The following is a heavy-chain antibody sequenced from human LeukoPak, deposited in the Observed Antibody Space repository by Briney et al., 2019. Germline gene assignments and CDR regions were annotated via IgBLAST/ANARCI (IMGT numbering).Heavy chain of an antibody. CDR3: AKGGYCSSTSCYVGWFDP. CDR2: ISGGGGST. V-gene: IGHV3-23*01. D-gene: IGHD2-2*01. CDR1: GFTFSSYV. J-gene: IGHJ5*02. Sequence: GGSLRLSCAASGFTFSSYVMNWVRQAPGKGLEWVSVISGGGGSTYYADSVKGRFTISRDNSKDTLFLRMNSLRAEDTAVYYCAKGGYCSSTSCYVGWFDPWGQGTLVTVSS.